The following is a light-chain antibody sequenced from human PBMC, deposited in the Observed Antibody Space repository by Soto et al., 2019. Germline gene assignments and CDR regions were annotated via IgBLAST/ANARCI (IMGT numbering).Light chain of an antibody. CDR3: AAWDDSLNGVL. J-gene: IGLJ2*01. CDR1: SSNIGRNT. V-gene: IGLV1-44*01. CDR2: GDS. Sequence: QSVLTQPPSASGTPGQRGTISCSGSSSNIGRNTVNWYQQLPGTAPKLLMYGDSQRPSGVPDRVSASKSGTSASLAISGLQSEDEADYYCAAWDDSLNGVLFGGGTKVTVL.